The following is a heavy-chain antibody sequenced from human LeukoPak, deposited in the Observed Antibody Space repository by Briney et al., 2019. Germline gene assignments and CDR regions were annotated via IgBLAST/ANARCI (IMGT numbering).Heavy chain of an antibody. J-gene: IGHJ6*02. CDR2: ISGSGGST. V-gene: IGHV3-23*01. Sequence: GGSLRLSCAASGFTFSSYAMSWVRQAPGKGLEWVSAISGSGGSTYYADSVKGRFTISRDNSKNTLYLQMNSLRAEDTAVFYCAKDPEGGIAASPKGSPYLYYRIDVWGQGTTVTVSS. CDR3: AKDPEGGIAASPKGSPYLYYRIDV. D-gene: IGHD6-13*01. CDR1: GFTFSSYA.